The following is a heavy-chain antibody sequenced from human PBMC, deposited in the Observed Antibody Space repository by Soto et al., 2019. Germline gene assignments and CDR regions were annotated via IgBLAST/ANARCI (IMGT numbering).Heavy chain of an antibody. Sequence: RLSCAASGFTFSSYSMNWVRQAPGKGLEWVSYISSSSSTIYYADSVKGRFTISRDNAKNSLYLQMNSLRDEDTAVYYCERDLSNRRHPYAMDVWGQGTTVTVSS. J-gene: IGHJ6*02. CDR1: GFTFSSYS. V-gene: IGHV3-48*02. CDR3: ERDLSNRRHPYAMDV. CDR2: ISSSSSTI.